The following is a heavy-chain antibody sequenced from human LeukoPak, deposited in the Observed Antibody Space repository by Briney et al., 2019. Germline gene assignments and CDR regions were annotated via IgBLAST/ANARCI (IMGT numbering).Heavy chain of an antibody. Sequence: GGSLRLSCAASGFTVSSNYMSWVRQAPGKGLEWVSVIYSGGSTYYADSVKGRFTISRDNSKNTLYLQMNSLRAEDTAVYYCARDIAAAQGLDYWGQGTLVTVSS. CDR1: GFTVSSNY. J-gene: IGHJ4*02. V-gene: IGHV3-66*01. CDR2: IYSGGST. D-gene: IGHD6-13*01. CDR3: ARDIAAAQGLDY.